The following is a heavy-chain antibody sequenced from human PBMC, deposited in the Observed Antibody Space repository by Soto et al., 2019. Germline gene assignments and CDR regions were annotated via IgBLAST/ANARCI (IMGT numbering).Heavy chain of an antibody. V-gene: IGHV4-31*03. CDR3: ARAPRVPAAKGRLAPGDAFDI. CDR2: IYYSGST. J-gene: IGHJ3*02. D-gene: IGHD2-2*01. Sequence: SETLSLTCTVSGGSISSGGYYWSWIRQHPGKGLEWIGYIYYSGSTYYNPSLKSRVTISVDTSKNQFSLKLSSVTAADTAVYYCARAPRVPAAKGRLAPGDAFDIWGQGTMVTVSS. CDR1: GGSISSGGYY.